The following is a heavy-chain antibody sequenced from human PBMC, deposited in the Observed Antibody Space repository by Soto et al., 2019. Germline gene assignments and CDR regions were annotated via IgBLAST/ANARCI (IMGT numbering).Heavy chain of an antibody. V-gene: IGHV3-15*07. CDR1: GFVFINAW. J-gene: IGHJ4*01. CDR2: IKSKALGGTT. Sequence: EVQLVDSGGDLVKPGGSLRLSCAGSGFVFINAWINWVRQAPGKGLEWVGRIKSKALGGTTDFAAPARGRFAITRDDSRNMAYMQMNSLNTEDTAVYYCTTDSYSTMIEVRFDYWGHGTPVPVSS. CDR3: TTDSYSTMIEVRFDY. D-gene: IGHD3-22*01.